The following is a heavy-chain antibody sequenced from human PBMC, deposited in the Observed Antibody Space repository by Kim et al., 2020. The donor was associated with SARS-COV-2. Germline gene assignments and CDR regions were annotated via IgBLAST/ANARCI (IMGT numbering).Heavy chain of an antibody. D-gene: IGHD2-15*01. CDR2: GTT. J-gene: IGHJ4*02. CDR3: TTDLSCPDY. Sequence: GTTDYAAPVKGRFTISRDDSKNTLYLQMNSLKTEDTAVYYCTTDLSCPDYWGQGTLVTVSS. V-gene: IGHV3-15*01.